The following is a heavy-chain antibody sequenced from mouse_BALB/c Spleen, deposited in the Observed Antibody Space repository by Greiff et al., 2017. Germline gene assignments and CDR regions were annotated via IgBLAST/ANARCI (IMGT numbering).Heavy chain of an antibody. CDR1: GYTFTSYW. V-gene: IGHV1-7*01. Sequence: VQLQQSGAELAKPGASVKMSCKASGYTFTSYWMHWVKQRPGQGLEWIGYINPSTGYTEYNQKFKDKATLTADKSSSTAYMQLSSLTSEDSAVYYCARSPNWDVYWYFDVWGAGTTVTVSS. CDR2: INPSTGYT. D-gene: IGHD4-1*01. J-gene: IGHJ1*01. CDR3: ARSPNWDVYWYFDV.